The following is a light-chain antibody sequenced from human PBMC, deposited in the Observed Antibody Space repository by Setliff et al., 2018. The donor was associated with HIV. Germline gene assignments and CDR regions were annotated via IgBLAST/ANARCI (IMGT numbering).Light chain of an antibody. CDR2: NND. V-gene: IGLV1-47*02. J-gene: IGLJ2*01. CDR1: VSNIGRNS. Sequence: QSVLTQPPSASGTPGQMVTISCSGSVSNIGRNSVFWYQQLPGTAPKLLMYNNDQRPSGVPDRFSGSKSGTSASLAITDLRSGDEADYYCATSDDSLSAVVFGGGTKVTV. CDR3: ATSDDSLSAVV.